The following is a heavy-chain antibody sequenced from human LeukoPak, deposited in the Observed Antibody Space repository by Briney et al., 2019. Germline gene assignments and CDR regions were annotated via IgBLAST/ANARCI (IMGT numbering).Heavy chain of an antibody. CDR1: GFTFSSYW. CDR2: IKQDGSEK. J-gene: IGHJ3*02. V-gene: IGHV3-7*01. CDR3: ARLGSGWADAFDI. D-gene: IGHD6-19*01. Sequence: KPGGSLRLSCAASGFTFSSYWMSWVRQAPGKGLEWLANIKQDGSEKYYVDSVKGRFTISRDNAKNSLYLQMNSLRAEDTAVYYCARLGSGWADAFDIWGQGTMVTVSS.